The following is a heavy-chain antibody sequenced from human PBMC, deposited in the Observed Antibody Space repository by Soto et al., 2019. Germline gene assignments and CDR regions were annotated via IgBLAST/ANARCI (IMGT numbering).Heavy chain of an antibody. Sequence: ASVKVSCKASGYTFTGYYMHWVRQAPGQGLEWMGWINPNSGGTNYAQKFQGWVTMTRDTSISTAYMELSRLRSDDTAVYYCARGLSSGTGYCTNGVCYGPSLDVWGQGTTVTVSS. CDR3: ARGLSSGTGYCTNGVCYGPSLDV. D-gene: IGHD2-8*01. V-gene: IGHV1-2*04. CDR2: INPNSGGT. J-gene: IGHJ6*02. CDR1: GYTFTGYY.